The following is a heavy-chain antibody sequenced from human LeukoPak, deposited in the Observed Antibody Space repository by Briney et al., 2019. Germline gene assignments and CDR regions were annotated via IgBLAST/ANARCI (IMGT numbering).Heavy chain of an antibody. Sequence: SWVRQAPGKGLEWIGYIYYSGSTYYNPSLKSRVTISVDTSKNQFSLKLSSVTAADTAVYYCARETAVYYYYMDVWGKGTTVTVSS. CDR2: IYYSGST. J-gene: IGHJ6*03. V-gene: IGHV4-30-4*08. CDR3: ARETAVYYYYMDV.